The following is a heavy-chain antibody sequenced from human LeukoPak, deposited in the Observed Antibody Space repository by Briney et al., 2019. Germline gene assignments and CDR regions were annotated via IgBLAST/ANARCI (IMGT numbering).Heavy chain of an antibody. V-gene: IGHV3-7*05. D-gene: IGHD4-23*01. Sequence: GGSLRLSCAASGFSFTTYWMTWVRQAPGKGLEWVANIKPDGSEKYYVDSVKGRFSISRDNAKNSLYLQMNSLRAEDAAIYYCARKDDYGGRNYFDYWGQGTLVTVSS. J-gene: IGHJ4*02. CDR1: GFSFTTYW. CDR2: IKPDGSEK. CDR3: ARKDDYGGRNYFDY.